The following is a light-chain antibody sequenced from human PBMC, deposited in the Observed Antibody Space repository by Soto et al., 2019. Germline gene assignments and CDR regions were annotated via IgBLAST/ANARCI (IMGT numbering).Light chain of an antibody. CDR2: AAS. CDR1: QSISSY. J-gene: IGKJ3*01. CDR3: QQSYSTPRA. Sequence: DIHMNQSPSSLSASVGDRVTITCRASQSISSYLNWYQQKPGKAPKLLIYAASSLQSGVPSRFSGSGSGTDFTLTIISLQPEDFATYYCQQSYSTPRAFGPGTKVDIK. V-gene: IGKV1-39*01.